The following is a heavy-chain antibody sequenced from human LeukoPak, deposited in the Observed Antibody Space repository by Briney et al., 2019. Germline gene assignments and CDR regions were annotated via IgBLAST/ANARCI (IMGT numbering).Heavy chain of an antibody. CDR2: IRSNSDGGTI. CDR1: GFTFSNAW. J-gene: IGHJ5*02. CDR3: ATDFYDST. Sequence: GGSLRLSCATSGFTFSNAWMNWVRQAPGKRLEWVGRIRSNSDGGTIDYAAPVKGRFTLSRDDSKTTLYLQMNSLQTEGTAVYYCATDFYDSTWGQGTLVTVSS. D-gene: IGHD3-22*01. V-gene: IGHV3-15*07.